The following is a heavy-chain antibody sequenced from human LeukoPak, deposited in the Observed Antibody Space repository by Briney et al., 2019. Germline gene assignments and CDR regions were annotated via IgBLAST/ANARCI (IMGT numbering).Heavy chain of an antibody. D-gene: IGHD2-8*01. Sequence: SETLSLTCTVSGGSISSYYWSWLRQPPGKGLEWIGYLYYSGSTNYNPSLKSRVTISLDTSKNQVSLKLSSVTAADTAVYYCARVVSNGDRAAFDIWGQGTMITVSS. CDR3: ARVVSNGDRAAFDI. J-gene: IGHJ3*02. V-gene: IGHV4-59*01. CDR2: LYYSGST. CDR1: GGSISSYY.